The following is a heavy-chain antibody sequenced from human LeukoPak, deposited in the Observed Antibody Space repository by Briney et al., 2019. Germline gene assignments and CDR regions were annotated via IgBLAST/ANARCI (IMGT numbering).Heavy chain of an antibody. CDR1: GGSVSSGSYY. V-gene: IGHV4-61*01. CDR3: ARVASGYDVFDI. Sequence: SETLSLTCTVSGGSVSSGSYYWSWIRQPPGKGLEWIGYIYYSGSTNYNPSLKSRVTISVDTSKNQFSLKLSSVTAADTAVFYCARVASGYDVFDIWGQGTVVTVSS. J-gene: IGHJ3*02. CDR2: IYYSGST. D-gene: IGHD3-3*01.